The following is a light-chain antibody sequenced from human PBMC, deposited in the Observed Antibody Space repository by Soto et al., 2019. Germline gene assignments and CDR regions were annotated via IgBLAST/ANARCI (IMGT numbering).Light chain of an antibody. CDR1: QTISSGF. J-gene: IGKJ4*01. Sequence: EIVLTQSPGILYLSPGDRATLSCRASQTISSGFLAWYQQKVGQAPRLLIYDASNRATGIPARFSGSGSGTDFTLTISSLEPEDFAVYYCQQRSNWPLTFGGGTKVDIK. V-gene: IGKV3-11*01. CDR3: QQRSNWPLT. CDR2: DAS.